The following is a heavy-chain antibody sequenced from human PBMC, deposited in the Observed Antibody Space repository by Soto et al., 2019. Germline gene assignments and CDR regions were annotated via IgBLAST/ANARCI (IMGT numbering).Heavy chain of an antibody. CDR2: ISHDGRNK. Sequence: QVQLVQSGGGVVQPGASLRLSCAASGFAFNNYAMHWVRQTPGKGLLWVAVISHDGRNKYYVDSVKGRFTISRDSSRNTLYLQLNSLRPEDTAIYYCAKDVGGIALGGTDYHYVMDVWGQGTTVTVSS. J-gene: IGHJ6*02. D-gene: IGHD2-8*02. V-gene: IGHV3-30*18. CDR1: GFAFNNYA. CDR3: AKDVGGIALGGTDYHYVMDV.